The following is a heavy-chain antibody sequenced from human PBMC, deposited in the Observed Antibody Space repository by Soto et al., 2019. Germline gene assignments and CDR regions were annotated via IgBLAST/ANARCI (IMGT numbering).Heavy chain of an antibody. V-gene: IGHV1-2*04. CDR3: ARGHYYGSGSYRGEAGSPIYYGMDV. CDR2: INPNSGGT. D-gene: IGHD3-10*01. J-gene: IGHJ6*02. Sequence: DSVKVSCKASGYTFTGYYMQWARQANGQGLEWMGWINPNSGGTNYAQKFQGWVTMTRDTSISTAYMELSRLRSDDTAVYYCARGHYYGSGSYRGEAGSPIYYGMDVWGQGTTVTVSS. CDR1: GYTFTGYY.